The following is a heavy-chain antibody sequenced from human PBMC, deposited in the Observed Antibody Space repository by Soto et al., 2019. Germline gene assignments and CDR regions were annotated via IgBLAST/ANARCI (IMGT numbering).Heavy chain of an antibody. CDR3: AGIDYDFRRSFSDY. Sequence: KPSETLSLTCTVSGASINNSNFYWGWVRQPPGKGLEWIGTVYSGGSTSYNPSLQSRLIISVGTSKNYVSLKLDSLTAADTALYYCAGIDYDFRRSFSDYWGHGFLVTVSS. D-gene: IGHD3-3*01. J-gene: IGHJ4*01. V-gene: IGHV4-39*02. CDR2: VYSGGST. CDR1: GASINNSNFY.